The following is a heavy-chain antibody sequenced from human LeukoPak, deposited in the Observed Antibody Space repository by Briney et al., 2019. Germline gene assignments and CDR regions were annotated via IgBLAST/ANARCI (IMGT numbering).Heavy chain of an antibody. J-gene: IGHJ5*02. Sequence: ASVKVSCKASGYTFTSYGISWVRQAPGQGLEWMGWISAYNGNTNYAQKLQGRVTMTTDTSTSTAYMELSSLRSEDTAVYYCASRYVDTNWFDPWGQGTLVTVSS. CDR2: ISAYNGNT. CDR3: ASRYVDTNWFDP. V-gene: IGHV1-18*01. CDR1: GYTFTSYG. D-gene: IGHD5-18*01.